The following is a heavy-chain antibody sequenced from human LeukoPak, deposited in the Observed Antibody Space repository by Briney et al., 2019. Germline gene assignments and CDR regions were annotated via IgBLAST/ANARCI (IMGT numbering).Heavy chain of an antibody. D-gene: IGHD6-13*01. Sequence: VASVKVSCKASGGTFSSYAISWVRQAPGQGLEWMGGIIPIFGTANYAQKFQGRVTITADESTSTAYMELSSLRSEDTAVYYCARVVGSSSWSGWFDPWGQGTLVTVSS. CDR3: ARVVGSSSWSGWFDP. V-gene: IGHV1-69*13. J-gene: IGHJ5*02. CDR1: GGTFSSYA. CDR2: IIPIFGTA.